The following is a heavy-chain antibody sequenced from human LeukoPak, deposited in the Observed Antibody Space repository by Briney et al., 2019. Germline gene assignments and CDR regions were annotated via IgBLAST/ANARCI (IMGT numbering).Heavy chain of an antibody. Sequence: GGSLRLSCAASGFTFSSYAMSWVRRAPGKGLEWVSAISGSGGSTYYADSVKGRFTISRDNSKSTLYLQMNSLRAEDTAVYYCARRRWAGDYWGQGTLVTVSS. D-gene: IGHD4-23*01. V-gene: IGHV3-23*01. CDR1: GFTFSSYA. CDR3: ARRRWAGDY. J-gene: IGHJ4*02. CDR2: ISGSGGST.